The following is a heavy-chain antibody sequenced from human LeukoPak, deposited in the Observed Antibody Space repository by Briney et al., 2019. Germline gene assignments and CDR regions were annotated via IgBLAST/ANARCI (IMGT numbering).Heavy chain of an antibody. Sequence: SETLSLTCTVSGGSISSSSYYWGWIRQPPGKGLEWIGSIYYSGSTYYNPSLKSRVTIPVDTSKNQFSLKLSSVTAADTAVYYCARPGRYSSSYFDYWGQGTLVTVSS. CDR2: IYYSGST. D-gene: IGHD6-13*01. J-gene: IGHJ4*02. V-gene: IGHV4-39*01. CDR3: ARPGRYSSSYFDY. CDR1: GGSISSSSYY.